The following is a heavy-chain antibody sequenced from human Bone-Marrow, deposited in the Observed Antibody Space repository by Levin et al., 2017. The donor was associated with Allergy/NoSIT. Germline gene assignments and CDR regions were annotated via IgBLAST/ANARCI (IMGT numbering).Heavy chain of an antibody. V-gene: IGHV3-53*01. CDR2: IYSGGST. CDR1: GFTVGNNY. CDR3: AGYTAKDY. Sequence: GESLKISCVASGFTVGNNYMSWVRQAPGKGLEWVSVIYSGGSTYYADSVKGRFTVSRDSSKNILFLQMNSLTAEDTAVYYCAGYTAKDYWGRGTLVTVSS. D-gene: IGHD5-18*01. J-gene: IGHJ4*02.